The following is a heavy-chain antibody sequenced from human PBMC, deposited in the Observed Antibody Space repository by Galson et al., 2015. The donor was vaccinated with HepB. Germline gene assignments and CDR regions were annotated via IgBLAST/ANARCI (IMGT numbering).Heavy chain of an antibody. D-gene: IGHD3-10*01. J-gene: IGHJ4*02. CDR2: ISSSSTNI. V-gene: IGHV3-48*01. Sequence: SLRLSCAASGFSFSSYSMNWVRQAPGKGLDWVSYISSSSTNIYYADSVKGRFTISRDNAESSLWLQMNSLRVEDTAVYYCARDLNYYTSGNYQDRGWGQGTLVTVSS. CDR3: ARDLNYYTSGNYQDRG. CDR1: GFSFSSYS.